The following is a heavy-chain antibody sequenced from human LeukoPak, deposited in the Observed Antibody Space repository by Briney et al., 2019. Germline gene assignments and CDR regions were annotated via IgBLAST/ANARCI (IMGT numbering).Heavy chain of an antibody. J-gene: IGHJ4*02. V-gene: IGHV3-23*01. CDR2: ISGSGGST. CDR3: AKDIPLFPDIVVVPAAILESGF. Sequence: PGGSLRLSCAASGFTFSSYVIHWVRQAPGKGLEWVSAISGSGGSTYYADSVKGRFTISRDNSKNTLYLRMNSLRAEDTAVYYCAKDIPLFPDIVVVPAAILESGFWGQGTLVTVSS. D-gene: IGHD2-2*02. CDR1: GFTFSSYV.